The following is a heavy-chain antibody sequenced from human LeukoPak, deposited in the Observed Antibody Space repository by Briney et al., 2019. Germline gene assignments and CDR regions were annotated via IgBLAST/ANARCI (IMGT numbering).Heavy chain of an antibody. CDR1: GFTFSSYA. V-gene: IGHV3-23*01. J-gene: IGHJ6*02. D-gene: IGHD6-13*01. CDR2: IATRSGST. CDR3: ARDGIAAAGQYYCYGMDV. Sequence: GGSLRLSCAASGFTFSSYAMSWVRQAPGKGLEWVSTIATRSGSTYCADSVKGRFTISRDNSKNTLYLQMNSLRAEDTAVYYCARDGIAAAGQYYCYGMDVWGQGTTVTVSS.